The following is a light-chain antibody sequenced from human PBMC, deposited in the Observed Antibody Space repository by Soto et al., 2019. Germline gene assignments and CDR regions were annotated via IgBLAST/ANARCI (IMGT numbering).Light chain of an antibody. CDR2: GAT. Sequence: EIVLTQSPGTLSLSPGERATLSCRASQSVSSSYLAWYQQKPGQAPRQLIYGATSRGTGIPDRFSGSGFGIVSMSTITTLEPEDCAVYYCRHYRTSFGGGTRVEIK. V-gene: IGKV3-20*01. CDR3: RHYRTS. CDR1: QSVSSSY. J-gene: IGKJ4*01.